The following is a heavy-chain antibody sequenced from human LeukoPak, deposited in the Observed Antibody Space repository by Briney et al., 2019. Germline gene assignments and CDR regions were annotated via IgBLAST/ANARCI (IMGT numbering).Heavy chain of an antibody. CDR1: GFTFSGYW. Sequence: GGSLRLSCTASGFTFSGYWMSWVRQAPGKGLEWVANINEEGSEKYYVDSVKGRFTISRDNAKSSLYLQMNSLRAEDTALYYCARDGWGYWGQGTLVTVSS. CDR3: ARDGWGY. CDR2: INEEGSEK. V-gene: IGHV3-7*03. J-gene: IGHJ4*02. D-gene: IGHD1-26*01.